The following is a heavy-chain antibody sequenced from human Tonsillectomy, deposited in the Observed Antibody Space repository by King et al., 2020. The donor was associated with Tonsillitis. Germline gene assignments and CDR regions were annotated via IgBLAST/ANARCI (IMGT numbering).Heavy chain of an antibody. J-gene: IGHJ6*02. CDR1: GFTFSSYA. Sequence: VQLVESGGGLVQPGGSLRLSCAASGFTFSSYAMSWVRQAPGKGLEWVSAISGSGINTYYADSVKGRFTISRGNSKNTLYLQMNSLRAEDTAVYYCAKAAVPRYYYYGMDVWGQGTTVTVSS. CDR2: ISGSGINT. D-gene: IGHD6-6*01. V-gene: IGHV3-23*04. CDR3: AKAAVPRYYYYGMDV.